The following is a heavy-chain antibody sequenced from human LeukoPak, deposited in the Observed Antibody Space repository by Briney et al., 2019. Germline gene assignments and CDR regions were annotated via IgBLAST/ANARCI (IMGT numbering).Heavy chain of an antibody. J-gene: IGHJ5*02. CDR1: GGSFSGYY. CDR3: ARGPLKYYYDSSGYNNWFDP. Sequence: SETLSLTCAVYGGSFSGYYWSWIRQPPGKGLEWIGEINHSGSTNYNPSLKGRVTISVDTSKNQFSLKLSSVTAADTAVYYCARGPLKYYYDSSGYNNWFDPWGQGTLVTVSS. V-gene: IGHV4-34*01. CDR2: INHSGST. D-gene: IGHD3-22*01.